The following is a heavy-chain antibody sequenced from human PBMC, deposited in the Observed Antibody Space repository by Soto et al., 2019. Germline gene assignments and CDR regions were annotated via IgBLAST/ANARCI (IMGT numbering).Heavy chain of an antibody. CDR1: GFTFSTYE. Sequence: PGGSLRLSCAASGFTFSTYEMNWVRQAPGKGLEWVSYISSRHDTIYYADSVKGRFTTSRDNAKSSLYLQMNSLRVEDTGVYYCARETYGGNPLGPWGQGTLVTVSS. D-gene: IGHD2-15*01. CDR2: ISSRHDTI. J-gene: IGHJ5*02. CDR3: ARETYGGNPLGP. V-gene: IGHV3-48*03.